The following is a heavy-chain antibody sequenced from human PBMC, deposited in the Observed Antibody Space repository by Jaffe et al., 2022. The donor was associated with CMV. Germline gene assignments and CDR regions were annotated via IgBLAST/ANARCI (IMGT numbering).Heavy chain of an antibody. CDR3: AKDKGGSYYYFDY. J-gene: IGHJ4*02. D-gene: IGHD1-26*01. CDR2: ISWDGGST. Sequence: EVQLVESGGVVVQPGGSLRLSCAASGFTFDDYTMHWVRQAPGKGLEWVSLISWDGGSTYYADSVKGRFTISRDNSKNSLYLQMNSLRTEDTALYYCAKDKGGSYYYFDYWGQGTLVTVSS. CDR1: GFTFDDYT. V-gene: IGHV3-43*01.